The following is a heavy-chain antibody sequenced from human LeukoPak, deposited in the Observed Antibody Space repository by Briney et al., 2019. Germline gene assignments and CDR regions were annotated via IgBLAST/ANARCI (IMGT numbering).Heavy chain of an antibody. V-gene: IGHV4-4*07. CDR2: IYNSGST. CDR1: GGSISSYY. D-gene: IGHD3-10*01. J-gene: IGHJ3*02. CDR3: ARDFPYYYGSGSYSTNDAFDI. Sequence: SETLSLTCTVSGGSISSYYWSWIRQPAGKGLEWIGRIYNSGSTTYNPSLKSRVTMSVDTSKNQFSLKLSSVTAADTAVYYCARDFPYYYGSGSYSTNDAFDIWGQGTVVTVSS.